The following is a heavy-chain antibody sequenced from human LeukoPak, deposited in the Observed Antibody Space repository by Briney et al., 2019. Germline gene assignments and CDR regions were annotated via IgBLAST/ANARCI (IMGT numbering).Heavy chain of an antibody. CDR1: GGSISSYY. CDR2: IFYSWSP. D-gene: IGHD3-22*01. CDR3: ASREYYYDSSGYLRTPADAFDI. Sequence: SETLSLTCTVSGGSISSYYWSWIRRPPGKGLEWIGYIFYSWSPNYTPSLKSRVTISVVTTKNQFSLKLSSVTAADTAVYYYASREYYYDSSGYLRTPADAFDIWGQGTMVTVSS. V-gene: IGHV4-59*01. J-gene: IGHJ3*02.